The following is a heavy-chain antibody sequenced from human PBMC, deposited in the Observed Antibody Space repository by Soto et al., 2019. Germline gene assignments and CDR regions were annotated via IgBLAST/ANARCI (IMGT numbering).Heavy chain of an antibody. CDR3: ARRWGAAVDY. V-gene: IGHV4-59*08. D-gene: IGHD1-26*01. Sequence: QVQLQESGPGLVKPSETLSLTCTDSGGSISSYYWSWIRQPPGKGLEWIGYIYYSGSTNYNPSLTSRVTISVDTSKNQFSLKLSSVTAADTAVYYCARRWGAAVDYWGQGTLVTVSS. J-gene: IGHJ4*02. CDR1: GGSISSYY. CDR2: IYYSGST.